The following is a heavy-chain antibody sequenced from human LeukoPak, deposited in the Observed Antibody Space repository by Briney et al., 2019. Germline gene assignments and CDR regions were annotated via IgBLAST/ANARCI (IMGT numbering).Heavy chain of an antibody. V-gene: IGHV3-30*04. CDR3: ARASMATINYYYFYMDV. CDR2: ISFDGQKE. CDR1: GFRLTKYA. Sequence: GRSLRLSCEASGFRLTKYAMRWVRQAPGKGLEWVAVISFDGQKEFYADSVKGRFTISRDNSKNALFLQMNSLQTDDTAIYYCARASMATINYYYFYMDVLGKGTTVTVSS. D-gene: IGHD5-24*01. J-gene: IGHJ6*03.